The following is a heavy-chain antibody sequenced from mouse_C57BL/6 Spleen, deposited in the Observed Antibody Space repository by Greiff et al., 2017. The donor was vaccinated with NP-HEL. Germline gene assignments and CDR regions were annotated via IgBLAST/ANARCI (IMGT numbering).Heavy chain of an antibody. V-gene: IGHV5-16*01. CDR3: ASAPHYGNYRYFDV. D-gene: IGHD2-1*01. Sequence: EVMLVESEGGLVQPGSSMKLSCTASGFTFSDYYMAWVRQVPEKGLEWVANINYDGSSTYYLDSLKSRFIISRDNAKNILYLQISSLKSEDTATYYCASAPHYGNYRYFDVWGTGTTVTVSS. CDR1: GFTFSDYY. CDR2: INYDGSST. J-gene: IGHJ1*03.